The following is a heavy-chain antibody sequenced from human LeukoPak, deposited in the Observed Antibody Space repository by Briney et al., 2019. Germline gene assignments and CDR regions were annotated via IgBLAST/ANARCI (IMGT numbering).Heavy chain of an antibody. CDR1: GYSISSGYY. Sequence: SETLSLTCTVSGYSISSGYYWGWIRQPPGKGLEWIGSIYHSGSTYYNPSLKSRVTISVDTSKNQFSLRLRSVTAADTAVYYCARDVIATGGNDFDYWGQGTLVTVSS. CDR2: IYHSGST. J-gene: IGHJ4*02. D-gene: IGHD6-13*01. CDR3: ARDVIATGGNDFDY. V-gene: IGHV4-38-2*02.